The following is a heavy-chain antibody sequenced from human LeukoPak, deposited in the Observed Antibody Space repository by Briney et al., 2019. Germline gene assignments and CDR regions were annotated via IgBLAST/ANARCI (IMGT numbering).Heavy chain of an antibody. V-gene: IGHV3-48*01. J-gene: IGHJ4*02. CDR3: AKSGYSLPFDY. CDR1: GFTFTSYS. Sequence: GGSLRLSCAASGFTFTSYSMNWVRQAPGKGLEWVSYISSGGSSIYYADSVKGLFTISRDNAKNSLYLQRNSLRAEDTAVYYCAKSGYSLPFDYWGQGILVTVSS. CDR2: ISSGGSSI. D-gene: IGHD3-22*01.